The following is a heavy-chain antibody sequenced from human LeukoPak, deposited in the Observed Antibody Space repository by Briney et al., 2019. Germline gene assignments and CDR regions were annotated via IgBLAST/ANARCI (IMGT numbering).Heavy chain of an antibody. V-gene: IGHV3-23*01. Sequence: GGTLTLSCAASKFTFSSYGMSWDRQAPGKGLEWVSAISGSGGSTYYADSVKGRFTISRDNSKNTLYLQMNSLRAEDTAVYYCAKGADYGDHFDYWGQGTLVTVSS. J-gene: IGHJ4*02. CDR1: KFTFSSYG. CDR2: ISGSGGST. D-gene: IGHD4-17*01. CDR3: AKGADYGDHFDY.